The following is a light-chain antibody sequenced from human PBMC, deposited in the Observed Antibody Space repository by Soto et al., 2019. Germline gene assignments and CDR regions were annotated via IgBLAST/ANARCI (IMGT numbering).Light chain of an antibody. J-gene: IGKJ4*01. CDR2: GAS. CDR1: QSVSSSY. Sequence: IVLTQSPGTLSLSPGERATLSCRASQSVSSSYLAWYQQKPGQAPRLLIYGASSRATGIPDRFSGSGSGTAFTLTISRLEPEDFAVYYCQQYGSSPLTFGGGTKVDNK. V-gene: IGKV3-20*01. CDR3: QQYGSSPLT.